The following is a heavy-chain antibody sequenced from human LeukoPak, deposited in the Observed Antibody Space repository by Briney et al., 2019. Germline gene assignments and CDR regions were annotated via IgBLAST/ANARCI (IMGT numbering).Heavy chain of an antibody. J-gene: IGHJ4*02. D-gene: IGHD3-9*01. CDR3: ASSISTGYLDFDY. CDR1: GYSFTSYW. V-gene: IGHV5-10-1*01. CDR2: IDPSDSYT. Sequence: GESLKISCKGSGYSFTSYWISWVRQMPGKGLEWMGRIDPSDSYTNYSPSFQGHVTISADKSISTAYLQWSSLKASDTAMYYCASSISTGYLDFDYWGQGTLVTVSS.